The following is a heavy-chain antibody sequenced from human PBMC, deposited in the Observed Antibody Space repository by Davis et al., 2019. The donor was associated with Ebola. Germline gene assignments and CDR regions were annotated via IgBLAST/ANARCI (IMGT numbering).Heavy chain of an antibody. CDR1: GGSFSGYY. CDR3: ARRWELLTYPFDH. J-gene: IGHJ4*02. V-gene: IGHV4-34*01. D-gene: IGHD1-26*01. Sequence: MPSETLSLTCAVYGGSFSGYYWSWIRQPPGKGLEWIGEINHSGSTNYNPSPKSRVTISVDTSKNQFSLKLSSVTAADTAVYYCARRWELLTYPFDHWGQGTLVTVSS. CDR2: INHSGST.